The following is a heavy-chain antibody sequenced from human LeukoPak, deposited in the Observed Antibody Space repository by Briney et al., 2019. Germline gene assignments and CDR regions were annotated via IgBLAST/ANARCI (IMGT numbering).Heavy chain of an antibody. CDR3: AGKAAAYYFVY. D-gene: IGHD2-2*01. CDR1: GFSFSTYG. CDR2: MQYDGSEE. V-gene: IGHV3-30*02. J-gene: IGHJ4*02. Sequence: PGGSLRLSCAASGFSFSTYGMHWVRQAPGKGLEWVTFMQYDGSEEYYADSVKGRFTISRDNSKNTLYLQMDSLRGEDTAGYYCAGKAAAYYFVYWGQGTLVTVSS.